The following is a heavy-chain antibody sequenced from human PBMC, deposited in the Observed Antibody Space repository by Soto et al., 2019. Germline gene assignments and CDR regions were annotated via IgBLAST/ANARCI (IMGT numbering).Heavy chain of an antibody. CDR2: IYPGDSDT. CDR3: AASIFYYGMDV. V-gene: IGHV5-51*01. Sequence: GESLKISCKGSVYTFTNYWIGWVRQMPGKGLEWMGIIYPGDSDTKYNPSFQGQVTISADKSITTTYLRWTSLKASDTAIYYCAASIFYYGMDVWGQGTTVTVSS. J-gene: IGHJ6*02. CDR1: VYTFTNYW.